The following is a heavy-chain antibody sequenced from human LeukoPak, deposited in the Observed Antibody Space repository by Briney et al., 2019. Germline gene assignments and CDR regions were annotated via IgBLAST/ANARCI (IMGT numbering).Heavy chain of an antibody. CDR3: ATAPTTVVTPLGSGDGY. V-gene: IGHV1-69*13. D-gene: IGHD4-23*01. CDR2: IIPIFGTA. CDR1: GGTFSSYA. Sequence: SVKVSCKASGGTFSSYAISWVRQAPGQGLEWMGGIIPIFGTANYAQKFQGRVTITADESTSTAYMELSSLRSEDTAVYYCATAPTTVVTPLGSGDGYWGQGTLVTVSS. J-gene: IGHJ4*02.